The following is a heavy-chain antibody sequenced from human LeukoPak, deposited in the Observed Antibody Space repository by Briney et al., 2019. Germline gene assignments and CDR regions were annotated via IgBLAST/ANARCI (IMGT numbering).Heavy chain of an antibody. V-gene: IGHV3-21*01. D-gene: IGHD3-16*01. CDR3: AGGGDFDY. Sequence: PGGSLRLSCAASGFSFSIYFMNWVRQAPGKGLEWVSSFSRTSEYIHYADSVRGRFAISRDNAKNSVYLQMNSLRAEDTAVYFCAGGGDFDYWGQGILVTVSA. CDR1: GFSFSIYF. J-gene: IGHJ4*02. CDR2: FSRTSEYI.